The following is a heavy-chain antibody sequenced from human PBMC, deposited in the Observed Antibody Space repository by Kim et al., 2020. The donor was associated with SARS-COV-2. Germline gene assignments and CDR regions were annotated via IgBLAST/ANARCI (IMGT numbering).Heavy chain of an antibody. J-gene: IGHJ4*02. D-gene: IGHD5-12*01. Sequence: GGSLRLSCAGSGLTFDGYWMNWVRQAPGKGLEWLAIIKQDASEMFYVDFVRGRFTISRDNAKNLLYLQMNSLTPEDTAVYYCVGGAGWLPDYWGQGTLVTVSS. CDR3: VGGAGWLPDY. CDR2: IKQDASEM. CDR1: GLTFDGYW. V-gene: IGHV3-7*01.